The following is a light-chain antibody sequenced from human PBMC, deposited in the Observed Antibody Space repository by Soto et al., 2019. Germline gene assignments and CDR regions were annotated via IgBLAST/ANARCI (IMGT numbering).Light chain of an antibody. CDR1: YLGDKS. J-gene: IGLJ3*02. V-gene: IGLV3-21*02. CDR3: QVWDTGSAHVV. Sequence: SYELTQPPSLSVAPGQTARITCGGAYLGDKSVYWSQQKTGQAPVQVVYDDSDRPSGIPERFSSSNSGNTATLTISRVEAEDEADYYCQVWDTGSAHVVFGRGTKLTVL. CDR2: DDS.